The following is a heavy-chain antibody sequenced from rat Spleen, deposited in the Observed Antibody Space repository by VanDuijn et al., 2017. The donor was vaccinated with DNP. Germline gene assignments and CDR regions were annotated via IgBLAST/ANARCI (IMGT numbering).Heavy chain of an antibody. CDR2: IGSPAYAP. Sequence: EVQLVESGGDLVQPGRSLKLSCAASGFTFSNYDMAWVRQAPAKGLEWVAYIGSPAYAPYYGDSVKGRFTISRDNAKSTLYLEMNSLRSEDMATYYCVRWNSGHFDYWGQGVMVTVSS. V-gene: IGHV5-22*01. CDR3: VRWNSGHFDY. D-gene: IGHD4-3*01. CDR1: GFTFSNYD. J-gene: IGHJ2*01.